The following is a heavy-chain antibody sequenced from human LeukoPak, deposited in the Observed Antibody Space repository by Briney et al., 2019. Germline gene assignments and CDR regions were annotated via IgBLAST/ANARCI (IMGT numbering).Heavy chain of an antibody. CDR1: GGSISSGDYY. J-gene: IGHJ4*02. Sequence: SETLSLTCTVSGGSISSGDYYWSWIRQPPGKGLEWIGYIYYSGSTSYNPSLKSRLTISLDMSRTQFSLRLSAVTAADTAVYYCARGGGYNYLLYYFDDWGQGSLVTASS. D-gene: IGHD5-24*01. CDR2: IYYSGST. V-gene: IGHV4-30-4*01. CDR3: ARGGGYNYLLYYFDD.